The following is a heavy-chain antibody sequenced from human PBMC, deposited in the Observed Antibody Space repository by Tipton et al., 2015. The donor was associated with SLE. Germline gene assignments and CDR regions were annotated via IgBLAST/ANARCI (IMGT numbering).Heavy chain of an antibody. CDR3: ARGYSSSSPFDY. V-gene: IGHV3-23*01. D-gene: IGHD6-6*01. CDR1: GFTFTSFA. J-gene: IGHJ4*02. CDR2: ISGSGGGR. Sequence: SLRLSCAASGFTFTSFAMNWVRQAPGKGLEWVSSISGSGGGRYYADSVKGRFTISRDTSKNTLYLQMNSLRAEDTAVYYCARGYSSSSPFDYWGQGTLVTVSS.